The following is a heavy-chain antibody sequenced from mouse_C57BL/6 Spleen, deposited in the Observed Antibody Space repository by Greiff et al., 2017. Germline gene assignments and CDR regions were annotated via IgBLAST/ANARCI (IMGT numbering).Heavy chain of an antibody. J-gene: IGHJ1*03. CDR3: ARWGNDYEGYWYFDV. CDR1: GYTFTSYW. D-gene: IGHD2-4*01. Sequence: QVQLKQSGAELAKSGASVKLSCKASGYTFTSYWMHWVKQRPGQGLEWIGYINPSSGYTKYNQKFKDKATLTADKSSSTAYMQLSSLTYEDSAVYYCARWGNDYEGYWYFDVWGTGTTVTVSS. CDR2: INPSSGYT. V-gene: IGHV1-7*01.